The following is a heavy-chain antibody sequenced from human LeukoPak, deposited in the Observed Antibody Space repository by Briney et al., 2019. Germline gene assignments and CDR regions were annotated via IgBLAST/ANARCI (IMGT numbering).Heavy chain of an antibody. D-gene: IGHD3-22*01. Sequence: GASVKVSCKASGYTFTTYYIHWVRQAPGQGLEWMGIINPSGGSTTYAQIFQGRVTLTRDTSTSTVYMELSSLRSDDTAVYYCARATKEVTTGYFDHWGQGTLVTVSS. CDR1: GYTFTTYY. CDR2: INPSGGST. V-gene: IGHV1-46*01. CDR3: ARATKEVTTGYFDH. J-gene: IGHJ4*02.